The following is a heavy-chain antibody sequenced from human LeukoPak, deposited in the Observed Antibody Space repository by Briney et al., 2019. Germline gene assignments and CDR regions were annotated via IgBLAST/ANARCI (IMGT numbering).Heavy chain of an antibody. V-gene: IGHV3-23*01. Sequence: GGSLRLSCAASGFTFSSYGMSWVRQAPGKGLEWVSAISGSGGSTYYADSVKGRFTISRDNSKNTLYLQMNSLRAEDTAVYYCAKDRDGYNFVYYYMDVWGKGTTVTIFS. CDR1: GFTFSSYG. D-gene: IGHD5-24*01. CDR3: AKDRDGYNFVYYYMDV. J-gene: IGHJ6*03. CDR2: ISGSGGST.